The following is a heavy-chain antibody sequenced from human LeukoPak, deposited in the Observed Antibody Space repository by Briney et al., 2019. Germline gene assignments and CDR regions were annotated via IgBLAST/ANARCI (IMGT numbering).Heavy chain of an antibody. Sequence: GGSLRLSCAASGFTFSSYWMHWVRQAPGKGLVWVSRINSDGSSTTYADSVKGRFTISRDNAKNTLFLQMNSLRAEDTAVYYCARGGGYSYAWYFDYWGQGTLVTVSS. V-gene: IGHV3-74*03. J-gene: IGHJ4*02. D-gene: IGHD5-18*01. CDR3: ARGGGYSYAWYFDY. CDR2: INSDGSST. CDR1: GFTFSSYW.